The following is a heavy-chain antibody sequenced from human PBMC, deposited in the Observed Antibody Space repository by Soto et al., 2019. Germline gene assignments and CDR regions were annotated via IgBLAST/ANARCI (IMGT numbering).Heavy chain of an antibody. CDR1: GFTFSNYW. V-gene: IGHV3-74*01. J-gene: IGHJ6*02. Sequence: PGGSLRLSCAASGFTFSNYWMHWVRQVPGKGLVWVSRINSDETITDYADSVKSRFTISRDNAKNTLYLEMNSLRAEDTAVYSCARALGVPGPLYYYNGMDVWGQGTTVTASS. D-gene: IGHD2-2*01. CDR3: ARALGVPGPLYYYNGMDV. CDR2: INSDETIT.